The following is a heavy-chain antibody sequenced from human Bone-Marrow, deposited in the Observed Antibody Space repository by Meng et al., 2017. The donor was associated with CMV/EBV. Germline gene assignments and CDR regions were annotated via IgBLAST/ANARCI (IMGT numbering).Heavy chain of an antibody. V-gene: IGHV3-30*02. CDR1: GFTFSSYG. CDR2: IRYDGSNK. Sequence: GESLKISCAASGFTFSSYGMHWVRQAPGKGLEWVAFIRYDGSNKYYADSVKGRFTISRDNSKNTLYLQMNSLRAEDTAVYYCAKDLYGSSNYWGQGTLVTVSS. CDR3: AKDLYGSSNY. D-gene: IGHD6-6*01. J-gene: IGHJ4*02.